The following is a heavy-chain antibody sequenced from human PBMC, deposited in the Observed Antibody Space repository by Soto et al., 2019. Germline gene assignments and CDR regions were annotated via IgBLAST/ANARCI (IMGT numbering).Heavy chain of an antibody. V-gene: IGHV3-30*18. D-gene: IGHD3-9*01. Sequence: PGGSLRLSCAASGFTFSSYGMHWVRQAPGKGLERVAVISYDGSNKYYADSVKGRFTISRDNSKNTLYLQMNSLRAEDTAVYYCAKDRRYYDILTGQLYYYYGMDVWGQGTTVTVSS. CDR2: ISYDGSNK. J-gene: IGHJ6*02. CDR3: AKDRRYYDILTGQLYYYYGMDV. CDR1: GFTFSSYG.